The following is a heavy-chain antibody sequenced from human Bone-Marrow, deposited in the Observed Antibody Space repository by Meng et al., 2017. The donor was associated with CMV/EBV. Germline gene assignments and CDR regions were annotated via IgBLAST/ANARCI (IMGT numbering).Heavy chain of an antibody. CDR2: IKQDGSEK. Sequence: GESLKISCAASGFTFSSYWMSWVRQAPGKGLEWVANIKQDGSEKYYVDSVKGRFTISRDNAKNSLYLQMNSLRAEDTAVYYCAREGTIFGAEPYYFDYWGQGTLVTGSS. V-gene: IGHV3-7*01. J-gene: IGHJ4*02. D-gene: IGHD3-3*01. CDR3: AREGTIFGAEPYYFDY. CDR1: GFTFSSYW.